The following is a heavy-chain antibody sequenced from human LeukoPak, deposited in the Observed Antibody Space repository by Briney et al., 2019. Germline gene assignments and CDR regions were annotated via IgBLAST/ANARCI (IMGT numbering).Heavy chain of an antibody. CDR2: VYYSGST. J-gene: IGHJ4*02. CDR1: VGSIRTNSYY. V-gene: IGHV4-39*01. Sequence: SETLSLTCIDSVGSIRTNSYYWDWIRQPPGKGPEWIGSVYYSGSTYSIRPLMSRVTMSVDASKNQFPLTLSSVTAADTAVYYCVRPSGNYQGSYFDYWGEGTLVTVSS. D-gene: IGHD1-26*01. CDR3: VRPSGNYQGSYFDY.